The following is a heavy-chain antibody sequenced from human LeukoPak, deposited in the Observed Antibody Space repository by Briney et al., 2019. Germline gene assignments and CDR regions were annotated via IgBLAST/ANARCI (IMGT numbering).Heavy chain of an antibody. J-gene: IGHJ5*02. CDR2: INSDGSST. V-gene: IGHV3-74*01. Sequence: GGSLRLSCAASGFTFSSYWMHWVRQAPGKGLVWVSRINSDGSSTSYADSVKGRVTISRDNAKNTLYLQMNSLRAEDTAVYYCARVLRRDSGGSFNNWFDPWGQGTLVTVSS. CDR1: GFTFSSYW. D-gene: IGHD2-15*01. CDR3: ARVLRRDSGGSFNNWFDP.